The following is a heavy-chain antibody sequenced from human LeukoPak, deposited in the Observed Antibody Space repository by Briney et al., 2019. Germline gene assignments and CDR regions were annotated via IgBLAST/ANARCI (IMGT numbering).Heavy chain of an antibody. CDR1: GVSFSGYY. CDR2: INNSGIT. J-gene: IGHJ5*02. D-gene: IGHD2/OR15-2a*01. CDR3: AREPASARVTSTHPSPRGWFDP. Sequence: PSETLSLTCAVYGVSFSGYYWSWLRQPPGKGLEWVGEINNSGITNYNPSLNTQVTISVDTSKNQSSLKLTSVTATDTAVYYYAREPASARVTSTHPSPRGWFDPWGQGTLVTVSS. V-gene: IGHV4-34*01.